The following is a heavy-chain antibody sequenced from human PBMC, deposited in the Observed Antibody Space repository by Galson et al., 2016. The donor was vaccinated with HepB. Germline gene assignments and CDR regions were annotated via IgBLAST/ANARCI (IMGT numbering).Heavy chain of an antibody. CDR2: VDSDGNE. D-gene: IGHD5-18*01. J-gene: IGHJ4*02. CDR1: GFSLPSSGMC. Sequence: PALVKPTQTLTLTCTFSGFSLPSSGMCVGWIRQSPGRALEWLALVDSDGNERFSTSLRTRLTISKDTSKNQVVLTMINMDPVDTATYYCARIPGYSYGDDYFDSWGQGTLVAVPS. CDR3: ARIPGYSYGDDYFDS. V-gene: IGHV2-70*01.